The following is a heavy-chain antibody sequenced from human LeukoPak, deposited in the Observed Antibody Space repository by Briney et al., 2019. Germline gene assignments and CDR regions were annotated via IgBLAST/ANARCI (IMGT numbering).Heavy chain of an antibody. CDR3: ARDHVVGSFDY. Sequence: GGSLRLSCAASGFTFSSYSMNWVRQAPGKGLEWVSSISSSSSYIYYADSVKGRFTISRDNAKNSLYLQMNSVRAEDTAVYYCARDHVVGSFDYWGQGTLVTVSS. J-gene: IGHJ4*02. CDR2: ISSSSSYI. V-gene: IGHV3-21*01. D-gene: IGHD2-15*01. CDR1: GFTFSSYS.